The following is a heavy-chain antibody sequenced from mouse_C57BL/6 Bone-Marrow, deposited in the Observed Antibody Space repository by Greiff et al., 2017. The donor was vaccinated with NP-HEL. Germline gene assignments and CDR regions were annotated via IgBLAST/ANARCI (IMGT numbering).Heavy chain of an antibody. V-gene: IGHV14-2*01. D-gene: IGHD1-1*01. Sequence: VQLKESGAELVKPGASVKLSCTASGFNIKDYYMHWVKQRTEQGLEWIGRIDPEDGETKYAPKFPGKATIPADTSSNTAYLQLSSLTSEDTAVYYCARYYYGSDYWGQGTTLTVSS. CDR3: ARYYYGSDY. CDR2: IDPEDGET. J-gene: IGHJ2*01. CDR1: GFNIKDYY.